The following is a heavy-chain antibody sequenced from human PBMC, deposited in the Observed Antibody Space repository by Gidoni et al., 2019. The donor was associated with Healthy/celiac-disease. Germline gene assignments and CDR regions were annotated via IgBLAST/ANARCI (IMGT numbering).Heavy chain of an antibody. CDR1: RLPLIRYG. CDR3: ARENIVATGGDFRYYYYYGMDV. CDR2: IWYDGSNK. J-gene: IGHJ6*02. D-gene: IGHD5-12*01. Sequence: QVQLVESGGGVVQPGSSLWLSCAALRLPLIRYGMHWVRQAPGKGLEWVAVIWYDGSNKYYADSVKGRVTISRDNSKNTLYLQMNSLRAEDTAVYYCARENIVATGGDFRYYYYYGMDVWGQGTTVTVSS. V-gene: IGHV3-33*01.